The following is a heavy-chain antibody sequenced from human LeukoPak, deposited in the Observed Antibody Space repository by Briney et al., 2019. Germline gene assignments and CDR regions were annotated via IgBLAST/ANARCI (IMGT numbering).Heavy chain of an antibody. CDR2: TYYRSTWHN. J-gene: IGHJ4*02. CDR1: GDSVSSNSAT. V-gene: IGHV6-1*01. Sequence: SQTLTLTCAISGDSVSSNSATWNWLRQSPSRGLEWLGRTYYRSTWHNDYALSVKSRITVHADTSNNQFSLQPNSVTPEDTAIYYCARDPWHSLDYWGQGTLVTVSS. CDR3: ARDPWHSLDY.